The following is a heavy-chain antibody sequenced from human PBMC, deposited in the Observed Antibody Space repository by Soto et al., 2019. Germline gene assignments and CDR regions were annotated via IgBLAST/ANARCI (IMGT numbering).Heavy chain of an antibody. CDR2: ISGSGGSA. V-gene: IGHV3-23*01. CDR3: AKEPYSDFWSAYYYFDY. CDR1: GFTFGSHA. Sequence: EVQLLESGGGLVQPGGSLRLSCAASGFTFGSHAMIWVRQAPGKGLEWVSAISGSGGSAYYADSVKGRFTISRDNSINTRYLQMNSLRAEDTAIYYCAKEPYSDFWSAYYYFDYWGQGTLVTVSS. D-gene: IGHD3-3*01. J-gene: IGHJ4*02.